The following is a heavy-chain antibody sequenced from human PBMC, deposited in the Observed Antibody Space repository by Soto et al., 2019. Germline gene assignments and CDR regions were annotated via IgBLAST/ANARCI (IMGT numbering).Heavy chain of an antibody. CDR1: ADTFTGYT. CDR3: ARSRGSYYSNFDS. CDR2: VIPILGAS. J-gene: IGHJ4*02. Sequence: QVQLVQSGAEVKKPGSSVKVSCKASADTFTGYTVTWVRQAPGQGLEWVGRVIPILGASNFAQKFQGRVTISDDKSTDAAYMVLTGLTSEDTAVYYCARSRGSYYSNFDSWGQGTLVTVSS. V-gene: IGHV1-69*08. D-gene: IGHD3-10*01.